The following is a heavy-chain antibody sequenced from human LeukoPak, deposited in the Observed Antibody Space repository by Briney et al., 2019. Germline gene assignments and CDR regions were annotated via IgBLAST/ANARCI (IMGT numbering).Heavy chain of an antibody. D-gene: IGHD2-21*02. CDR1: GYTFTSYY. Sequence: ASVKVSCKASGYTFTSYYMHWVRQAPGQGLEWMGIINPSGGSTSYAQKFQGRVTMTRDTSTSTVYMELSSLRSEDTAVYYCASSTRGGDWEPYYFDYWGQGTLVTVSS. V-gene: IGHV1-46*01. CDR2: INPSGGST. J-gene: IGHJ4*02. CDR3: ASSTRGGDWEPYYFDY.